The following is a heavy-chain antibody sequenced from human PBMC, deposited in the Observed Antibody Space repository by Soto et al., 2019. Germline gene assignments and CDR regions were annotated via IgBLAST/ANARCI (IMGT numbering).Heavy chain of an antibody. D-gene: IGHD3-3*01. CDR1: GYTFNTYG. CDR3: ARDWRGAEGFDP. J-gene: IGHJ5*02. V-gene: IGHV1-18*01. CDR2: IGTHNGDT. Sequence: GASVKVSCKASGYTFNTYGFSWVRQAPGQGLEWVGWIGTHNGDTTYAQNFQGRVTMTIDTSTTTSYMELRSLTSDDTAMYFCARDWRGAEGFDPWGQGTLVTVSS.